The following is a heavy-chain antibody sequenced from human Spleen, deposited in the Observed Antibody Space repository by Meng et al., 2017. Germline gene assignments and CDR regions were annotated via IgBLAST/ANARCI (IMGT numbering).Heavy chain of an antibody. D-gene: IGHD5-12*01. J-gene: IGHJ5*02. V-gene: IGHV4-61*02. CDR2: IYTSGST. CDR3: ARAPRGYSGYEDWFDP. Sequence: LRLSCTVSGGSISSGSYYWSWIRQPAGKGLEWIGRIYTSGSTNYNPSLKSRVTISVDTSKNQFSLKLSSVTAADTAVYYCARAPRGYSGYEDWFDPWGQGTLVTVSS. CDR1: GGSISSGSYY.